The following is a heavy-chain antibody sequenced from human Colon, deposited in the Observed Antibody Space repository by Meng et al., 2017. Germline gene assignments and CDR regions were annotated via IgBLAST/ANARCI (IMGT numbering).Heavy chain of an antibody. J-gene: IGHJ4*02. CDR2: FSCTYKA. D-gene: IGHD3-10*01. CDR1: CPSTVTRDW. Sequence: PRGSVSSAFPGPCPSTVTRDWGVWVSRPRGRAAEWLGEFSCTYKAAYSLPIKSRVRISLDKSNNQFSLTLTSVTAADTAVYYCARERVRDLGLFDSWGQGILVTVSS. CDR3: ARERVRDLGLFDS. V-gene: IGHV4-4*03.